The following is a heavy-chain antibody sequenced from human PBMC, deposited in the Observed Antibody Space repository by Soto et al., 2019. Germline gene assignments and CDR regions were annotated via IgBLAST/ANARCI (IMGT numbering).Heavy chain of an antibody. CDR2: INPSGGST. CDR1: GYTFTSYY. V-gene: IGHV1-46*01. J-gene: IGHJ6*02. D-gene: IGHD3-22*01. Sequence: ASVKVSCKASGYTFTSYYMHWVRQAPGQGLEWMGIINPSGGSTSYAQKFQGRVTMTRDTSTSTVYMELSSLRSEDTAVYYCARVLDSSGYNPRPDKYYYYGMDVWGQGTTVTV. CDR3: ARVLDSSGYNPRPDKYYYYGMDV.